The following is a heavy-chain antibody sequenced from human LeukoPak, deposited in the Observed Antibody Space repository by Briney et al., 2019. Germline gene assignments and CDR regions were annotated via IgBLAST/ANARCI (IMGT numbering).Heavy chain of an antibody. CDR2: ISSSGSTI. Sequence: GGSLRLSCAASGLTFSSYEMNWVRQAPGKGLEWVSYISSSGSTIYYADSVKGRFTISRDNAKNSLYLQMNSLRAEDTAVYYCAREGAAAGHYYGMDVWGKGTTVTVSS. CDR1: GLTFSSYE. V-gene: IGHV3-48*03. J-gene: IGHJ6*04. D-gene: IGHD6-13*01. CDR3: AREGAAAGHYYGMDV.